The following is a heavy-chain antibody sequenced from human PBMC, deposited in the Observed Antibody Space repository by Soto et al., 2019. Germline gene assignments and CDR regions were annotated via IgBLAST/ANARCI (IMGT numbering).Heavy chain of an antibody. J-gene: IGHJ3*01. CDR2: IHYIVST. V-gene: IGHV4-30-4*01. Sequence: SATLALTGPVSGGSISNGDHYGRWIRQPPGKGLEWIGYIHYIVSTYYNPSLKSRVTISVDTSKTHFSLKLGSVTAADTAVYYWARDDTPMVGGVSPRHACDCWGQGTGVTVS. CDR1: GGSISNGDHY. D-gene: IGHD3-10*01. CDR3: ARDDTPMVGGVSPRHACDC.